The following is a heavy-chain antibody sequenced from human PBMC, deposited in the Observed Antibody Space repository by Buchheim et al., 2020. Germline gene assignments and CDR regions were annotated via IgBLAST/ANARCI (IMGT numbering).Heavy chain of an antibody. CDR1: GGSICSYY. CDR3: ARDIDY. V-gene: IGHV4-59*01. Sequence: QVQLQESGPGLVKPSETLSLTCTVSGGSICSYYWSWIRQPPGKGLEWIGYIYHSGSTNYIPSLKSRVTISIDTSKNQFSPTLSSVTAADTAVYYCARDIDYWGQGTL. CDR2: IYHSGST. J-gene: IGHJ4*01.